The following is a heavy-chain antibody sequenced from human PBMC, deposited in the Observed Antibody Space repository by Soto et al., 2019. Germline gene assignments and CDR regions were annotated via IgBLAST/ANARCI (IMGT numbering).Heavy chain of an antibody. CDR3: AIFDSPGGSYRRFDY. V-gene: IGHV1-8*01. J-gene: IGHJ4*02. Sequence: QVQLVQSGAEVKKPGASVKVSCTASGYTFTRYDITWVRQATGQGLEWMGWMNPNSGNTGYAPKFQGRVTMTRNTSITTAYMELSSLRSEDTAVYYCAIFDSPGGSYRRFDYWGQGTLVTVSS. CDR1: GYTFTRYD. D-gene: IGHD3-16*02. CDR2: MNPNSGNT.